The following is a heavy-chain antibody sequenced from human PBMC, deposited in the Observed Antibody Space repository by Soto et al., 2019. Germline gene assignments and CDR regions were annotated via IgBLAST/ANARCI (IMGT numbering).Heavy chain of an antibody. CDR1: GFTFSSYA. CDR2: ISGSGGST. V-gene: IGHV3-23*01. CDR3: AKDPTVVTPGTYYYYGMDV. J-gene: IGHJ6*02. Sequence: GGSLRLSCAASGFTFSSYAMSWVRQAPGKGLEWVSAISGSGGSTYYAGSLKGPFPISRDNSKNTLYLQMNSLRAEDTAVYYCAKDPTVVTPGTYYYYGMDVWGQGTTVTVSS. D-gene: IGHD4-17*01.